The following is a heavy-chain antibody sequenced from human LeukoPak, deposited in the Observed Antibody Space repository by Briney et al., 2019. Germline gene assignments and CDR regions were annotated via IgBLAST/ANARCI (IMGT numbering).Heavy chain of an antibody. CDR2: ISSSSSYI. V-gene: IGHV3-21*01. CDR3: ASVNNIAVAPDYYYYMDV. CDR1: GFTFSSYS. D-gene: IGHD6-19*01. Sequence: PGGSLRLSCAASGFTFSSYSMNWVRQAPGKGLEWVSSISSSSSYIYYADSVKGRFTISRDNAKNSLYLQMNSLRDEDTAVYYCASVNNIAVAPDYYYYMDVWGKGTTVTVSS. J-gene: IGHJ6*03.